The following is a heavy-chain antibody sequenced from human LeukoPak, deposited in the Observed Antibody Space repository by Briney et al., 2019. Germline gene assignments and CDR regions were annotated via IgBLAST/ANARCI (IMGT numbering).Heavy chain of an antibody. CDR2: ISSSSSYI. J-gene: IGHJ4*02. Sequence: PGGSLRLSCAASGLTFSTYSMNWVRQAPGKGLEWVSSISSSSSYIYYADSVKGRFTISRDNAKNSLYLQMNSLRGEGTAVYYCARDPWGMLVVEVAGFDYWGQGTLVTVSS. CDR3: ARDPWGMLVVEVAGFDY. V-gene: IGHV3-21*01. CDR1: GLTFSTYS. D-gene: IGHD6-19*01.